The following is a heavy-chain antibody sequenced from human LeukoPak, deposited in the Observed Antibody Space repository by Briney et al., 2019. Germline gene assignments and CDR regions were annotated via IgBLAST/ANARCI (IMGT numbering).Heavy chain of an antibody. CDR1: GYTFTSYG. CDR2: INPNSGGT. Sequence: GASVKVSCKASGYTFTSYGISWVRQAPGQGLEWMGWINPNSGGTNYAQKFQGRVTMTRDTSISTAYMELSRLRSDDTAVYYCARLYSGYGDPPPSYYMDVWGKGTTVTVSS. J-gene: IGHJ6*03. CDR3: ARLYSGYGDPPPSYYMDV. V-gene: IGHV1-2*02. D-gene: IGHD5-12*01.